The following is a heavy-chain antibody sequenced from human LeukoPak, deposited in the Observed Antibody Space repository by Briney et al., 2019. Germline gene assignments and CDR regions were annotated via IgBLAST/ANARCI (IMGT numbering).Heavy chain of an antibody. Sequence: GGSLRLSCTASGFTFRNYAMTWVRQAPGKGLEWVSAVGGSGRSTSYAEFVKGRFTISRDNSQNTLSLQMTSLRVEDTAVYYCVRGPPYIQLGPVSHYFDQWGQGTLVTVSS. J-gene: IGHJ4*02. CDR3: VRGPPYIQLGPVSHYFDQ. CDR2: VGGSGRST. CDR1: GFTFRNYA. V-gene: IGHV3-23*01. D-gene: IGHD5/OR15-5a*01.